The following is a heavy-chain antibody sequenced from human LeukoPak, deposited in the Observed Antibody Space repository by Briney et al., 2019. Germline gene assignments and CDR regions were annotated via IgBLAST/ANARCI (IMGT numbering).Heavy chain of an antibody. CDR1: GFTFSDYN. CDR3: SRAVVPAAMDY. Sequence: PGGSLRLSCAASGFTFSDYNMSWIRQAPGKGLEWVSYISSSGSTIYYADSVKGRFTISRDNATNTLYLQMKSSRAADNAVLYYSRAVVPAAMDYWGGRTLVTVSS. J-gene: IGHJ4*02. D-gene: IGHD2-2*01. V-gene: IGHV3-11*01. CDR2: ISSSGSTI.